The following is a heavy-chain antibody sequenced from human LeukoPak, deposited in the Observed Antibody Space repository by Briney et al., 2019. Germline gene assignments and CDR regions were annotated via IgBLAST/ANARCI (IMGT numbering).Heavy chain of an antibody. Sequence: ASVKVPRKASVYTFTNYGISWVRRAPGQGREGMGWISAYNGNTNYAQKLQGRVTMTTDTPTSTAYMELRSLRSDDTAVYYCARGYGSGKFEYWGQGTLVTVSS. CDR1: VYTFTNYG. CDR3: ARGYGSGKFEY. J-gene: IGHJ4*02. V-gene: IGHV1-18*01. CDR2: ISAYNGNT. D-gene: IGHD3-3*01.